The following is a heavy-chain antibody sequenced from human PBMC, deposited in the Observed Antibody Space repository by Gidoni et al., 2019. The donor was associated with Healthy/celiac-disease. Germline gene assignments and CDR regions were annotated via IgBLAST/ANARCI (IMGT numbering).Heavy chain of an antibody. V-gene: IGHV3-23*01. CDR1: GFTFSSYA. CDR2: ISGSGRST. J-gene: IGHJ4*02. CDR3: AKVEMGATFDY. D-gene: IGHD1-26*01. Sequence: EVQLLESGGGLVQPGGSLSLSCAASGFTFSSYAMSWVRQGPGKGLERVSAISGSGRSTYYADSVKGRFTISRDNSKNTLYLQMNSLRAEDTAVYYCAKVEMGATFDYWGQGTLVTVSS.